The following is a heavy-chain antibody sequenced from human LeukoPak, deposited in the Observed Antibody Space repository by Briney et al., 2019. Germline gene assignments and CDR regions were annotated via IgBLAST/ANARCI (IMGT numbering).Heavy chain of an antibody. CDR3: SRGEFTGPDFDF. CDR1: GYSFSGYF. Sequence: ASVKVSCKASGYSFSGYFKHWVRQAPGQGLEWMGWINPNSGDTNYAKKFQGRVTMTRDTSISTAYMELSRLRSDDTAVYYCSRGEFTGPDFDFWGQGTLVTVSS. CDR2: INPNSGDT. D-gene: IGHD3-10*01. J-gene: IGHJ4*02. V-gene: IGHV1-2*02.